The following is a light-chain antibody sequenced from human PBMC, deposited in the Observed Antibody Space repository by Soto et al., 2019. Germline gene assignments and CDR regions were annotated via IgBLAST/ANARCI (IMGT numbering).Light chain of an antibody. J-gene: IGKJ5*01. CDR3: QQLTSYPCT. CDR1: QGISSS. V-gene: IGKV1-9*01. Sequence: PFAQSPSCLSASVGDRVTITCRASQGISSSLAWYQQEPETAPKLLIYEASTLHSGVAARCSRGRSGADLTLTNSGLQPEGVATYYWQQLTSYPCTFGQGTRLEIK. CDR2: EAS.